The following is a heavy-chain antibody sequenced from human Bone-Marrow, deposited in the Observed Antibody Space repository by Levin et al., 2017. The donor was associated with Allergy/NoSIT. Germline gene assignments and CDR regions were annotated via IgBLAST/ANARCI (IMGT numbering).Heavy chain of an antibody. D-gene: IGHD6-13*01. CDR2: ISWDGGNT. CDR3: ARDVVTSSWSNDPSNYYFYGVDV. Sequence: QAGGSLRLSCAASGFNLDDYAMHWVRQVPGKGLEWVSLISWDGGNTYYAASVKGRFAISRDKGKQSLYLQMNSLRVEDSALYYCARDVVTSSWSNDPSNYYFYGVDVWGQGTPVAVSS. J-gene: IGHJ6*02. CDR1: GFNLDDYA. V-gene: IGHV3-43D*04.